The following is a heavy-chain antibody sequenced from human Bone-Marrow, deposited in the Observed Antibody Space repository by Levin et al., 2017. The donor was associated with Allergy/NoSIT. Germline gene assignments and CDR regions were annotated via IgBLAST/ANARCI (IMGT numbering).Heavy chain of an antibody. CDR1: GYTFTSYD. J-gene: IGHJ6*02. V-gene: IGHV1-8*01. Sequence: ASVKVSCKASGYTFTSYDINWVRQATGQGLEWMGWMNPNSGNTGYAQKFQGRVTMTRNTSISTAYMELSSLRSEDTAVYYCARGGYKEGWIQYYYYGMDVWGQGTTVTVSS. CDR3: ARGGYKEGWIQYYYYGMDV. D-gene: IGHD5-18*01. CDR2: MNPNSGNT.